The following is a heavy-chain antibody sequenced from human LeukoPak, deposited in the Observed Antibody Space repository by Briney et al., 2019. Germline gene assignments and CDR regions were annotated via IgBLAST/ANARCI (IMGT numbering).Heavy chain of an antibody. CDR2: ISYIGST. Sequence: SETLSLTCAVSADSFSSHYWTWIRQCPGKGLEWIGYISYIGSTNYNPSLKSRVTISIATSKNQYTLKLRSVTAADTAVYYCARDLVTVTKGFDIWGQGTMVSVSS. D-gene: IGHD4-17*01. CDR3: ARDLVTVTKGFDI. CDR1: ADSFSSHY. V-gene: IGHV4-59*11. J-gene: IGHJ3*02.